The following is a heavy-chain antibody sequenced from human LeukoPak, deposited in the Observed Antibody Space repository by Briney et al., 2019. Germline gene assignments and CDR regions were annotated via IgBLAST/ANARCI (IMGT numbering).Heavy chain of an antibody. V-gene: IGHV1-18*01. D-gene: IGHD1-7*01. J-gene: IGHJ5*02. CDR1: GYTFTSYG. CDR2: ISAYNGNT. Sequence: GASVKVSCKASGYTFTSYGISWVRQAPGQGLEWMGWISAYNGNTNYAQKLQGRVTMTTDTSTSTAYMELRSLRSDDTAVYYCAREEGTTGRNWFDPWGQGTLVTVSS. CDR3: AREEGTTGRNWFDP.